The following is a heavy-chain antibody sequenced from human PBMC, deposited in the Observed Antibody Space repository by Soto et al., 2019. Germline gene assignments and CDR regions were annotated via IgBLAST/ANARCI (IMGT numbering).Heavy chain of an antibody. V-gene: IGHV2-5*02. CDR2: VYWDDDK. CDR3: AHTQGPLHX. Sequence: SGPTLVNPTQTLTVTCTFSGFSLTTSGVGVCWIRQSPGKVLEWLELVYWDDDKRYRPSLKNRLTITKENYAKKVVLTLTNMDTVDTGTYFCAHTQGPLHXWGQGILVTVSX. CDR1: GFSLTTSGVG. J-gene: IGHJ4*02.